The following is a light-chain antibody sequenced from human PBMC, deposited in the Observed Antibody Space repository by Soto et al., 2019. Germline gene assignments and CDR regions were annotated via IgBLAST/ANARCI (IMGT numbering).Light chain of an antibody. CDR1: QSVSTRS. J-gene: IGKJ1*01. Sequence: EIVLTQSPGTLSLSPGERATLSCRASQSVSTRSLAWYQQKPGQAPRLLISGASSRAADIPDRFSGSGSGTDFTLTISRLEPEDFAVYYCHQYGSSPRTFGPGTKVDI. CDR2: GAS. CDR3: HQYGSSPRT. V-gene: IGKV3-20*01.